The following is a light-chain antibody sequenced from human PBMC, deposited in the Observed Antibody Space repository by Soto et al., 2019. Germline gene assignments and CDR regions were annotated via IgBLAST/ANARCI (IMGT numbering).Light chain of an antibody. J-gene: IGKJ1*01. V-gene: IGKV1-5*01. CDR1: QSLNND. Sequence: DIQMTQSPSTLTASVGDRVTITCRASQSLNNDLAWYQQKPGKAPNLLIYDASTLERGVPSRFSGTGSGTEFTLTISSLQPDDSATYYCQQYKSYSPRTFGQGTKVDIK. CDR3: QQYKSYSPRT. CDR2: DAS.